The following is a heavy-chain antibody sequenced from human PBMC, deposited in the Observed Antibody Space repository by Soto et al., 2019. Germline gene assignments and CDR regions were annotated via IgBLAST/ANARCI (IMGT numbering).Heavy chain of an antibody. CDR3: ARGGVYDFWSAYYYYYGMDV. CDR2: INHSGST. J-gene: IGHJ6*02. D-gene: IGHD3-3*01. V-gene: IGHV4-34*01. CDR1: GGSFSGYY. Sequence: SETLSLTCAVYGGSFSGYYWSWIRQPPGKGLERIGEINHSGSTNYNPSLKSRVTISVDTSKNQFSLKLSSVTAADTAVYYCARGGVYDFWSAYYYYYGMDVWGQGTTVTVSS.